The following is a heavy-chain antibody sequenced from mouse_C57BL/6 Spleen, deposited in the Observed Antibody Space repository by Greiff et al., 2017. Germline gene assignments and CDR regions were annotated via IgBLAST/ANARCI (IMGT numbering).Heavy chain of an antibody. CDR3: ACTVDPFAY. Sequence: VQLQQPGAELVKPGASVKLSCKASGYTFTSYWMHWVKQRPGPGLEWIGMIHPNSGSTNYNEKFKSKATLTVDKSSSTAYMLLSSLTSEDSAVYYCACTVDPFAYWGQGTLVTVSA. J-gene: IGHJ3*01. CDR2: IHPNSGST. D-gene: IGHD1-1*01. V-gene: IGHV1-64*01. CDR1: GYTFTSYW.